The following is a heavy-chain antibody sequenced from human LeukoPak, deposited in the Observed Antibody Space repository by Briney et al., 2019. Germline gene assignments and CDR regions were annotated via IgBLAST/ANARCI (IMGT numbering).Heavy chain of an antibody. CDR1: GGSISSYY. Sequence: PSETLSLTCTVSGGSISSYYWSWIRRPPGKGLEWIGYIYYSGSTNYNPSLKSRVTISVDTSKNQFSLKLSSVTAADTAVYYCATGGKWELPFDYWGQGTLVTVSS. J-gene: IGHJ4*02. D-gene: IGHD1-26*01. CDR3: ATGGKWELPFDY. CDR2: IYYSGST. V-gene: IGHV4-59*01.